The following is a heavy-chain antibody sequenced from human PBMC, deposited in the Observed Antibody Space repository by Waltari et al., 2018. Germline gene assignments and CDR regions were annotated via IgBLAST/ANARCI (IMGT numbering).Heavy chain of an antibody. J-gene: IGHJ4*02. V-gene: IGHV1-69*01. CDR1: GDSFKIVG. CDR2: IVPILGPA. CDR3: ARSSKSGWRHTDY. D-gene: IGHD6-19*01. Sequence: QVLLVQSGAEVKKPGSSVKVSCKTSGDSFKIVGYSWVRQAPGQGLEFMGGIVPILGPANYAQKFQGRLTINADESTITVHMELTNLRSEDTAVYYCARSSKSGWRHTDYWGQGTLVTVSS.